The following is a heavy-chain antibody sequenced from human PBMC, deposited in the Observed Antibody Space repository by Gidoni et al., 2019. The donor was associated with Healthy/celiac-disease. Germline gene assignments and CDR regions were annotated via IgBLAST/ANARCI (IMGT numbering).Heavy chain of an antibody. Sequence: LQLQESGPGLVKPSETLYLTCTVSGGSISSSSYYWGWIRQPPGKGLEWIGRIYYSGSTYYNPSLKSRVTISVDTSKNQFSLKLSSVTAADTAVYYCARDYYDSSLLYYFDYWGQGTLVTVSS. V-gene: IGHV4-39*07. CDR3: ARDYYDSSLLYYFDY. D-gene: IGHD3-22*01. J-gene: IGHJ4*02. CDR2: IYYSGST. CDR1: GGSISSSSYY.